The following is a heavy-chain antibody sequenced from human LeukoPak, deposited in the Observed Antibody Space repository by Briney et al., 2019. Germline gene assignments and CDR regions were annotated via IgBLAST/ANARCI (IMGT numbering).Heavy chain of an antibody. J-gene: IGHJ4*02. CDR3: ARPTGYCSGDSCFAPFDQ. D-gene: IGHD2-15*01. CDR2: IRGSGGST. CDR1: GFTFSSYA. V-gene: IGHV3-23*01. Sequence: PGGSLRLSCAASGFTFSSYAMSWVRQAPGKGLEWVSVIRGSGGSTYYADSVKGRFTISRDDSKNTLYLQMNSLRAEDTAVYYCARPTGYCSGDSCFAPFDQWGQGTLVTVSS.